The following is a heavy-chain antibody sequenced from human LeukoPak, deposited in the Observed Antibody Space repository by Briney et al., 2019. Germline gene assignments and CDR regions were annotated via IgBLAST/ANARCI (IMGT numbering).Heavy chain of an antibody. J-gene: IGHJ6*04. V-gene: IGHV3-48*03. CDR2: ISSSGGTI. CDR3: AERGITMIGGV. D-gene: IGHD3-10*02. CDR1: GFTFSSYE. Sequence: GGSLRLSCAASGFTFSSYEMNWVRQAPGKGLEWVSYISSSGGTIYYADSVKGRFTISRDNDKNSLYLKMNSLRDEATAVYYCAERGITMIGGVWGKGTTVTISS.